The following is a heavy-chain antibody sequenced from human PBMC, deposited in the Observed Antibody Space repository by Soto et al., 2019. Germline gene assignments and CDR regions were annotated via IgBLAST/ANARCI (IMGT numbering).Heavy chain of an antibody. V-gene: IGHV5-51*01. CDR2: IYPGDSDN. D-gene: IGHD6-6*01. CDR3: ARNVKNNSSSLVPDY. CDR1: GYNFANYW. J-gene: IGHJ4*02. Sequence: GESLKISCKGSGYNFANYWIDWVRQMPGQGLEWMGIIYPGDSDNTYSPSFQGQVTISADKSISTAYLQWSSLKASDTAVYYCARNVKNNSSSLVPDYWGQGTLVTVSS.